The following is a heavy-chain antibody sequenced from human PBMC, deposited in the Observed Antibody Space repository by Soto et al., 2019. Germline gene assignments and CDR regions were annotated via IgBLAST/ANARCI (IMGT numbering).Heavy chain of an antibody. CDR1: GFSFSDHY. CDR3: VRVRLWAGTRYFDY. J-gene: IGHJ4*02. Sequence: EVQLVESGGGLVQPGGSLRLSCAASGFSFSDHYMDWVRQAPGKGLEWVGRIKKKANSYTTQDAAAVKGRCTISREDSKNSLSRQMSGLHSDGRAVYYCVRVRLWAGTRYFDYGGQGTLVTVSS. V-gene: IGHV3-72*01. D-gene: IGHD3-10*01. CDR2: IKKKANSYTT.